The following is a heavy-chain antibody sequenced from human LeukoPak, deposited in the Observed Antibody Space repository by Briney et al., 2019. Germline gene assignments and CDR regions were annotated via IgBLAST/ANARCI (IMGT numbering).Heavy chain of an antibody. D-gene: IGHD2-2*01. V-gene: IGHV4-59*01. CDR1: GDSMSNFH. CDR2: IDYSGST. CDR3: ARGLSSTRRESDY. Sequence: PSETLSLTCSVSGDSMSNFHWSWIRQPPGKGLEWIGYIDYSGSTSYNPSLKSRVTISIDTSKNQFSLRLSSVAAADTAVYFCARGLSSTRRESDYWGQGTLVTVSS. J-gene: IGHJ4*02.